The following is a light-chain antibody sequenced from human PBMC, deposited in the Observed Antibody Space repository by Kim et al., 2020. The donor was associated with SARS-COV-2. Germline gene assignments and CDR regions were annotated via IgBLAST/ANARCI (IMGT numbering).Light chain of an antibody. CDR1: QSVSSSY. CDR3: QQYGSSPRT. CDR2: GAS. Sequence: SPGESATLSCRASQSVSSSYLAWYQHKPGQAPRLLIYGASSRATGIPDRFSGSGSGTDFTLTISRLEPEDFAVYYCQQYGSSPRTFGQGTKVDIK. V-gene: IGKV3-20*01. J-gene: IGKJ1*01.